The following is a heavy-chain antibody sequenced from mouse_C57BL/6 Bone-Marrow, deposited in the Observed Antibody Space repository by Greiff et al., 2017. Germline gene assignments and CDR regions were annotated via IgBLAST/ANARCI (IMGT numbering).Heavy chain of an antibody. V-gene: IGHV3-3*01. CDR3: ASAYYGSSDVAY. Sequence: EVQLQESGPSLVRPSPTLSLTCTVTGFSINSDCYWIWIRQFPGNKLEYIGYTFYSGITYYNPSLESRTYITRDTSKNQFSLKLSSVTTEDTATYYGASAYYGSSDVAYWGQGTLVTVSA. CDR2: TFYSGIT. D-gene: IGHD1-1*01. J-gene: IGHJ3*01. CDR1: GFSINSDCY.